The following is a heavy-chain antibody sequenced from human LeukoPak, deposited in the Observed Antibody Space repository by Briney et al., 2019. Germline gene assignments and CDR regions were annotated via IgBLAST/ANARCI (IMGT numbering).Heavy chain of an antibody. CDR3: ARLPYCSSTSCHLTFDY. CDR2: IYPGDSDT. V-gene: IGHV5-51*01. CDR1: GYIFTSYW. D-gene: IGHD2-2*01. J-gene: IGHJ4*02. Sequence: GESLKISCKGSGYIFTSYWIGWVRQMPGKGLEWMGIIYPGDSDTRYSPSFQGQVTISADKSISTAYLQWSSLKASDTAMYYCARLPYCSSTSCHLTFDYWGQGTLVTVSS.